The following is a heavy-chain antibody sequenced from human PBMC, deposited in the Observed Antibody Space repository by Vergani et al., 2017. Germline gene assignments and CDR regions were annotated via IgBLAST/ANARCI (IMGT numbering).Heavy chain of an antibody. V-gene: IGHV1-69*01. D-gene: IGHD5-24*01. Sequence: QVQLVQSGAEVKKPGSSVKVSCKASGGTFSSYAISWVRQAPGQGLEWMGGIIPIFGTANYAQKFQGRVTITADESTSTAYMELSSLRSEATAVYYCARERRAMATMIGHDAFDIWGQGTMVTVSS. CDR1: GGTFSSYA. CDR2: IIPIFGTA. J-gene: IGHJ3*02. CDR3: ARERRAMATMIGHDAFDI.